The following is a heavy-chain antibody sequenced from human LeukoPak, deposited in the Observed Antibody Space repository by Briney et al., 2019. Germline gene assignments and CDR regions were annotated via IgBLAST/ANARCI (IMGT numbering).Heavy chain of an antibody. CDR2: ISYDGSNK. J-gene: IGHJ4*02. V-gene: IGHV3-30*12. CDR1: GFTFSSYG. CDR3: ASWPGGWYGEDS. D-gene: IGHD6-19*01. Sequence: GGSLRLSCAASGFTFSSYGMHWVRQAPGKGLEWVAVISYDGSNKYYADSVKGRFTISRDNSKNTVYLQMNNLRVEDTAVYYCASWPGGWYGEDSWGQGTLVTVSS.